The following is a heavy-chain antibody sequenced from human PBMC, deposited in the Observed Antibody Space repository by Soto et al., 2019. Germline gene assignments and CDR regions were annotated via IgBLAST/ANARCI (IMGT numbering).Heavy chain of an antibody. D-gene: IGHD2-15*01. CDR1: GGSIDSGGYY. V-gene: IGHV4-31*03. CDR3: AREIPVAATYFDY. J-gene: IGHJ4*02. Sequence: SETLSLTCTVSGGSIDSGGYYWSWIRHHPGKGLEWIGYIYYSGSTYYNPSLKSRVSISVDTSKNQFSLKLSSVTAADTAVYYCAREIPVAATYFDYWGQGALVTVSS. CDR2: IYYSGST.